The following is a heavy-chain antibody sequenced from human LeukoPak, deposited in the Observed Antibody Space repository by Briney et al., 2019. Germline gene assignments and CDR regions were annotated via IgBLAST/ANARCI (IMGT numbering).Heavy chain of an antibody. D-gene: IGHD2-2*02. J-gene: IGHJ5*02. CDR1: GGTFSSYA. Sequence: ASVTVSCTASGGTFSSYAISWVRQAPGQGLEWMGWISAYNGNTNYAQKLQGRVTMTTDTSTSTAYMELRSLRSDDTAVYYCATLRTYCSSTSCYSWFDPWGQGTLVTVSS. CDR2: ISAYNGNT. V-gene: IGHV1-18*01. CDR3: ATLRTYCSSTSCYSWFDP.